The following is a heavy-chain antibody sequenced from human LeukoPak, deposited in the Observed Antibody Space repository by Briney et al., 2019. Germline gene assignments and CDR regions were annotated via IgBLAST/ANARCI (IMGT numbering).Heavy chain of an antibody. CDR2: VSHRGST. V-gene: IGHV4-34*01. J-gene: IGHJ4*02. D-gene: IGHD3-16*01. Sequence: MASETLSLTCAVYGESLSKYYWTWIRQSPGKGLEWIGEVSHRGSTNLNPSLKSRVTLSVDTSKHQFSLRLTSVTAADTAVYYCARGWGYFDYWGQGTLVTVSS. CDR3: ARGWGYFDY. CDR1: GESLSKYY.